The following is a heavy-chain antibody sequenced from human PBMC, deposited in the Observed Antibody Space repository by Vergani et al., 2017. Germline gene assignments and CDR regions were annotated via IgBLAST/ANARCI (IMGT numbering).Heavy chain of an antibody. Sequence: EVQLVESGGGLVQPGGSLRLSCAASGFTVSSNYMSWVRQAPGKGLEWVSGIYSGGSTYSADAVKGRFTISRHNSKNTLYLQMNSLRAEDTAVYYCAREGTNYYYGMDVWGQGTTVTVSS. J-gene: IGHJ6*02. CDR1: GFTVSSNY. CDR2: IYSGGST. CDR3: AREGTNYYYGMDV. D-gene: IGHD1-14*01. V-gene: IGHV3-53*04.